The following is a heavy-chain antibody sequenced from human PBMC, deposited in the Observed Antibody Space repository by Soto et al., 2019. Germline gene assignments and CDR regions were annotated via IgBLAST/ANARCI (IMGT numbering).Heavy chain of an antibody. CDR1: GGTFSTYP. Sequence: QVQLVQSGAEVRMPGSSVKVSCKASGGTFSTYPINWVRQAPGQGLEWMGGIIPLFGTTNYAQKFKGRVTITADESTSTAYMELSSLRAEDAAVYYCARGATHGSSWYFWFDPWGQGTLVTVSS. V-gene: IGHV1-69*01. D-gene: IGHD6-13*01. CDR2: IIPLFGTT. J-gene: IGHJ5*02. CDR3: ARGATHGSSWYFWFDP.